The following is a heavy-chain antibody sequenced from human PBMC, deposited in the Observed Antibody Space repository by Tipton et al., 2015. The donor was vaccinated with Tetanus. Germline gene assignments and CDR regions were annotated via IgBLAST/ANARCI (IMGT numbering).Heavy chain of an antibody. V-gene: IGHV3-11*01. J-gene: IGHJ5*02. Sequence: SLRLSCAASGFTFSDYYMSWIRQAPGKGLEWVSYISSSGSTIYYADSVKGRFTISRDNAKNSLYLQMNSLRAEDTAVYYCARESPYGDYVSGFDPWGQGTLVTVSS. CDR3: ARESPYGDYVSGFDP. CDR1: GFTFSDYY. D-gene: IGHD4-17*01. CDR2: ISSSGSTI.